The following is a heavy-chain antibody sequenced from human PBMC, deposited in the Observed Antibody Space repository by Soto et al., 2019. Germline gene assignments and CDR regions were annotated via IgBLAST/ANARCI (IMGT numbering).Heavy chain of an antibody. J-gene: IGHJ5*02. Sequence: PSETLSLTGTVSGDSVSKYYWNWIRQPAGKGLEWIGRIHSTRSPDYNPSLKSRVTLSVDTSKNQFSLKLSLTSVTAADTAVYYCARSPAYGDYANLDTWGQGTLVTVSS. CDR1: GDSVSKYY. D-gene: IGHD4-17*01. V-gene: IGHV4-4*07. CDR2: IHSTRSP. CDR3: ARSPAYGDYANLDT.